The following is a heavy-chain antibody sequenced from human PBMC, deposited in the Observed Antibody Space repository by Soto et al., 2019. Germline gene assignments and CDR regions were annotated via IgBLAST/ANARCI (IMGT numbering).Heavy chain of an antibody. D-gene: IGHD2-15*01. V-gene: IGHV3-23*01. CDR2: ISGSTTTT. Sequence: EVQLLESGGGLVQPGGSLRLSCAASGFTFSNYAMSWVRQTPGKGLVWVSTISGSTTTTKYADSVKGRFTLSRDNSKNILYLQTNSLRAGDTAVYYCARGSCSGGDCYRVFDYWGQGSLVTVSS. CDR3: ARGSCSGGDCYRVFDY. J-gene: IGHJ4*02. CDR1: GFTFSNYA.